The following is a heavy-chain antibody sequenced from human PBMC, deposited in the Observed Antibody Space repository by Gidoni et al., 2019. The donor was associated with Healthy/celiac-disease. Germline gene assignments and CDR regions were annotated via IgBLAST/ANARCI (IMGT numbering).Heavy chain of an antibody. J-gene: IGHJ2*01. CDR2: ISGSGGST. Sequence: EVQLLESGGGLVQPGGSMRLSCAASGFTFTSSAMSWVRQAPGKGLWWVSAISGSGGSTYYADSVKGRFTISRDNSKNTLYLQMNSLRAEDTAVYYCAKDVVPAALLLLWYFDLWGRGTLVTVSS. D-gene: IGHD2-2*01. CDR1: GFTFTSSA. CDR3: AKDVVPAALLLLWYFDL. V-gene: IGHV3-23*01.